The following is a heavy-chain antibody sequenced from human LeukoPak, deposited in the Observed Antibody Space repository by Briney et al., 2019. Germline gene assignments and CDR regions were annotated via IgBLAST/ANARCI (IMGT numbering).Heavy chain of an antibody. CDR1: GGSISSSNW. CDR2: IYHSGST. D-gene: IGHD3-22*01. CDR3: ARDYYDSSGTFDY. J-gene: IGHJ4*02. V-gene: IGHV4-4*02. Sequence: PSETLSLTCAVSGGSISSSNWWSWVRQPPGKGLEWIGEIYHSGSTNYNPSLKSRVTISVDKSKNQFSLKLSSVTAADTAVYYCARDYYDSSGTFDYWGQGTLVTVSS.